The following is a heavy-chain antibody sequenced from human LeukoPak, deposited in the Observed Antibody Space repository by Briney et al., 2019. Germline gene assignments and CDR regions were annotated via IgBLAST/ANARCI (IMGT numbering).Heavy chain of an antibody. CDR3: ARSEAVAANAFDY. D-gene: IGHD6-19*01. V-gene: IGHV3-21*01. CDR2: ISSSSSYI. CDR1: GFTYTSYA. Sequence: RGSLRLSCSPSGFTYTSYAMHWVRQAPGKGLEWVSSISSSSSYIYYADSVKGRFTISRDNAKNSLYLQMNSLRAEDTAVYYCARSEAVAANAFDYWGQGTLVTVSS. J-gene: IGHJ4*02.